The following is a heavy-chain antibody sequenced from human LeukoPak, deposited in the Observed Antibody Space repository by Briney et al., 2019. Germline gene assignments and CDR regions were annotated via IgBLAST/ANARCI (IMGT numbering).Heavy chain of an antibody. V-gene: IGHV3-21*01. Sequence: GGSLRLSCAASGFTFSSYSMNWVRQAPGKGLEWVSSISSSSSYIYYADSVKGRFTISRDNAKNSLYLQTNSLRAEDTAVYYCARDIPYGDYVGHWGQGTLVTVSS. D-gene: IGHD4-17*01. J-gene: IGHJ4*02. CDR2: ISSSSSYI. CDR3: ARDIPYGDYVGH. CDR1: GFTFSSYS.